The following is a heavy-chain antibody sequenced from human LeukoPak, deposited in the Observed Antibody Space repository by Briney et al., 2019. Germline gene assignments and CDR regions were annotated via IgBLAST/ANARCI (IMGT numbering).Heavy chain of an antibody. D-gene: IGHD3-3*01. CDR2: IYSGGST. V-gene: IGHV3-66*02. J-gene: IGHJ4*02. CDR1: GFTFSSNY. Sequence: GGSLRLSCAASGFTFSSNYMSWGRQAPGKGLEWVSVIYSGGSTYYSDSVKGRFTISRDNSMNTLYLQMNSMRAEDTAVYYCARDLRLTTIFGVVSNWGQGTLVTVSS. CDR3: ARDLRLTTIFGVVSN.